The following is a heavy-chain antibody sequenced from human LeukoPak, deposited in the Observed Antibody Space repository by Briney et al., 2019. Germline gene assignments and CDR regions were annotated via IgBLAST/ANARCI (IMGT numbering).Heavy chain of an antibody. V-gene: IGHV3-23*01. D-gene: IGHD3-22*01. CDR3: AKDGLYYDGSEHVYYFDS. Sequence: PVGSLRLSRAASGFTFCRSAMTWVRQGPGTGLEFVASIIYSGGATYYADSVKGRFTISRDNSKNTLYLQMNSLRAEDTALYYCAKDGLYYDGSEHVYYFDSWGQGTLVTVSS. J-gene: IGHJ4*02. CDR1: GFTFCRSA. CDR2: IIYSGGAT.